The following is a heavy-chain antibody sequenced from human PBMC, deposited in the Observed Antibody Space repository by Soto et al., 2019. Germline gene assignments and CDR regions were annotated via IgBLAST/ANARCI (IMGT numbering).Heavy chain of an antibody. CDR2: IIPIFGTA. CDR1: GGTFSSYA. V-gene: IGHV1-69*01. D-gene: IGHD5-12*01. Sequence: QVQLVQSGAEVKKPGSSVKVSCKASGGTFSSYAISWVRQAPGQGLEWMGGIIPIFGTANYAQKFQGRVTITADEATRPAYMEVSSLRSEDTAVYYCGGGGGWLQVRRHHLCDYWGQGTLVTVSS. J-gene: IGHJ4*02. CDR3: GGGGGWLQVRRHHLCDY.